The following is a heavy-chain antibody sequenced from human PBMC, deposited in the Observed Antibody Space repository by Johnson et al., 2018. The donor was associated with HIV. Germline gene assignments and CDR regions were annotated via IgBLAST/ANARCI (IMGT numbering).Heavy chain of an antibody. CDR3: ARLYCSSTSCYEGGGDAFDI. D-gene: IGHD2-2*01. Sequence: VQLVESGGGLVQPGGSLRLSCAASGFTFSSYAMSWVRQAPGKGLEWVSAISGSGGSTYYADSVNGRFTISRDNSKNTLYLQMNSLRAEDTAVYYCARLYCSSTSCYEGGGDAFDIWGQGTMVTVSS. J-gene: IGHJ3*02. CDR2: ISGSGGST. V-gene: IGHV3-23*04. CDR1: GFTFSSYA.